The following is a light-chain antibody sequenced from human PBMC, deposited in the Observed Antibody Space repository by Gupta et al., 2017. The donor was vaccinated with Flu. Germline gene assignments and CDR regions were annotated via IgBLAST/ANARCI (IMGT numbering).Light chain of an antibody. CDR2: AAS. V-gene: IGKV1-27*01. Sequence: DIQMTQSPSSLSASLGDRVTITCRASQGISNYLAWYQQKPGKVPKLLIYAASPVKSGVPSRFSGSGSGTDFTLTISSRQPEDVATYYCQNENSTPWTFGQGTKVEIK. CDR3: QNENSTPWT. CDR1: QGISNY. J-gene: IGKJ1*01.